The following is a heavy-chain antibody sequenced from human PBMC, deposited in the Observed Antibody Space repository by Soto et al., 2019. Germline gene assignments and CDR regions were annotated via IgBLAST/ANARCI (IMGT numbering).Heavy chain of an antibody. CDR3: AREYSSAWKTVDY. V-gene: IGHV3-23*01. J-gene: IGHJ4*02. D-gene: IGHD6-19*01. CDR1: GFTFNSYA. Sequence: EVQLLESGGGLVQPGRSLRLSCAASGFTFNSYAVSWVRQAPGKGLEWVSAISDIGGTTYYADSVKGRFTISRDNSKTPLYLQLNSLRAEDTAVYYCAREYSSAWKTVDYWGQGTLVTVSS. CDR2: ISDIGGTT.